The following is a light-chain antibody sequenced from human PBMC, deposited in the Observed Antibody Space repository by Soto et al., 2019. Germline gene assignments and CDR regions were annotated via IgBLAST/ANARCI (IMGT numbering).Light chain of an antibody. V-gene: IGKV3-20*01. CDR1: ESVSSSC. J-gene: IGKJ1*01. Sequence: EVVLTQSPGTLSLSPGERATLSCRASESVSSSCLTGYQQKPGQAHRLLIYRTSNRVTGIPDRFSGSGSVTDFTLTISRLEPEDFAVYFCQHYGNSLWTFGQGTKVDIK. CDR3: QHYGNSLWT. CDR2: RTS.